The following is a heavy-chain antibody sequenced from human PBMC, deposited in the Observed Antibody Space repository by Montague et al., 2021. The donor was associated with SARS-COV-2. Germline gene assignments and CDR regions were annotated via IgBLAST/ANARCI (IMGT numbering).Heavy chain of an antibody. CDR1: GGSISSYY. Sequence: SETLSLTCAVSGGSISSYYWSWIRQPPGKGLEWIGYIYYSGSTNYNPSLKSRVTISVDTSKNQFSLKLRSVTAADTAVYYCARVKWRRGVFDYWGQGTLVTVSS. CDR2: IYYSGST. J-gene: IGHJ4*02. CDR3: ARVKWRRGVFDY. V-gene: IGHV4-59*01. D-gene: IGHD3-10*01.